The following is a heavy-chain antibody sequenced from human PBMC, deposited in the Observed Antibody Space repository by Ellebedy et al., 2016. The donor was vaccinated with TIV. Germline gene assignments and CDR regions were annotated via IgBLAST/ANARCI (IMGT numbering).Heavy chain of an antibody. D-gene: IGHD5-24*01. Sequence: GESLKISCAGSGFTFSSYSMNWVRQAPGKGLEWVSYISSTSDTIYYAASVKGRFTISRYNANNSLFLQMNSLRDEDTAVYYCARDMLDGYNSGGFGYWGQGTLVTVSS. V-gene: IGHV3-48*02. CDR3: ARDMLDGYNSGGFGY. J-gene: IGHJ4*02. CDR2: ISSTSDTI. CDR1: GFTFSSYS.